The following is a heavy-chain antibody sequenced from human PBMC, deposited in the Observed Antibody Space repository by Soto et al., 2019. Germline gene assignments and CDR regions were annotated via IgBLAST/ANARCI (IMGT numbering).Heavy chain of an antibody. CDR2: IGGGGGST. D-gene: IGHD6-19*01. CDR1: GFTFSNFA. J-gene: IGHJ4*02. CDR3: AKIAEAVAGTVYGY. V-gene: IGHV3-23*01. Sequence: PGGSLRLSCAASGFTFSNFAMGWVRQAPGKGLEWVSAIGGGGGSTFYADSVKGRFTVSRDNSKNTLYLQMNSLRVEDTAVFYCAKIAEAVAGTVYGYWGQGTLVTVSS.